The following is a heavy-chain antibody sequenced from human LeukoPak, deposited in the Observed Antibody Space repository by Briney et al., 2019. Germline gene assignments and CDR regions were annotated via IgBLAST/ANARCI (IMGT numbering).Heavy chain of an antibody. V-gene: IGHV3-30*03. J-gene: IGHJ4*02. CDR2: ISYDGSNK. CDR3: ARVRGPTVTTMYFDY. D-gene: IGHD4-17*01. CDR1: GFTFSSYG. Sequence: GGSLRLSCAASGFTFSSYGMHWVRQAPGKGLEWVAVISYDGSNKYYADSVKGRFTTSRDKAKSSLFLQMNSLRAEDTAVYYCARVRGPTVTTMYFDYWGQGALVTVPS.